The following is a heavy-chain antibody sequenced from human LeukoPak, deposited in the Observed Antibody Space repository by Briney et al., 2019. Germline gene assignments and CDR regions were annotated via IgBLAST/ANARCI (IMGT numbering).Heavy chain of an antibody. Sequence: SGTLSLTCAVSGGSISSNNWWSWVRQPPGKGLEWIGEIYHSGSSNYNPSLKSRVTISVDKSKNQFSLKLTSVTAADTAVYYCASDRLLWLGGLLNAFDIWGQGTMVTVSS. V-gene: IGHV4-4*02. CDR3: ASDRLLWLGGLLNAFDI. CDR1: GGSISSNNW. J-gene: IGHJ3*02. D-gene: IGHD3-10*01. CDR2: IYHSGSS.